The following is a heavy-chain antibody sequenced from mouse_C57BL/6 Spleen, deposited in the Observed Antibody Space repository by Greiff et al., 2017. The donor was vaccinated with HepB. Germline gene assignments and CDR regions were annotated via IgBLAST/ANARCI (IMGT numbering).Heavy chain of an antibody. CDR3: GRSYYGSRWYFDV. J-gene: IGHJ1*03. Sequence: VQLQQSGAELVKPGASVKISCKASGYAFSSYWMNWVKQRPGKGLEWIGQIYPGDGDTNYNGKFKGKATLTADKSSSTAYMQLSSLTSEDSAVYFCGRSYYGSRWYFDVWGTGTTVTVSS. V-gene: IGHV1-80*01. CDR2: IYPGDGDT. CDR1: GYAFSSYW. D-gene: IGHD1-1*01.